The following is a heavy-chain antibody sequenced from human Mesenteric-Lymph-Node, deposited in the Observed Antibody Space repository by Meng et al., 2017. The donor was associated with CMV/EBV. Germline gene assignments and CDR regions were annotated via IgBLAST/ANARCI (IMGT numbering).Heavy chain of an antibody. CDR2: MNPNSGNT. D-gene: IGHD3-3*01. J-gene: IGHJ4*02. V-gene: IGHV1-8*01. CDR1: GYTFTSYD. CDR3: ARSAYYDFWSGQKQDYFDY. Sequence: ASVKVSCKASGYTFTSYDINWVRQATGQGLEWMGWMNPNSGNTGYAQKFQGRVTMTRNTSISTAYMELSSLRSEDTAVYYCARSAYYDFWSGQKQDYFDYWGQGTLVTSPQ.